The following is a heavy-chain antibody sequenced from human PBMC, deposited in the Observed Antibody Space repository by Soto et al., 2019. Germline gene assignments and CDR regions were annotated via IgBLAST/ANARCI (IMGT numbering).Heavy chain of an antibody. CDR3: VSWLSAHFDY. CDR1: PVGFSGLG. Sequence: EVQLLESGGRLVQPGQSLRLSCAASPVGFSGLGMSWVRQAPGKGLEWVSTIDNSGTRTHYADSVKGRFTISRDTSKYTLDLQMDHLRAEDTALYHCVSWLSAHFDYWGRGTLVAVSS. V-gene: IGHV3-23*05. CDR2: IDNSGTRT. J-gene: IGHJ4*02. D-gene: IGHD6-19*01.